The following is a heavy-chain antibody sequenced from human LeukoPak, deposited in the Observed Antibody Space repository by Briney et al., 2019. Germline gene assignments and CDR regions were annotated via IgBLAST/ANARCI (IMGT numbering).Heavy chain of an antibody. CDR3: AKVGSLWVFDY. V-gene: IGHV3-23*01. CDR1: GFTFSSYA. D-gene: IGHD3-10*01. J-gene: IGHJ4*02. CDR2: ISGSGGST. Sequence: GGSLRLSCAASGFTFSSYAVSWVRQAPGKGLECVSAISGSGGSTCYADSVKGRFTISRDNSKNTLYLQMNSLRAEDTAVYYCAKVGSLWVFDYWGQGTLVTVSS.